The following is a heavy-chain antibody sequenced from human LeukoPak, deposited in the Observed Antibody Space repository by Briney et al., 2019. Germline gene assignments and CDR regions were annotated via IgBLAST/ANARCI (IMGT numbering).Heavy chain of an antibody. CDR1: GYTFTSYY. CDR3: ATGAVVPAATLFDY. V-gene: IGHV1-46*01. CDR2: INPSGGST. D-gene: IGHD2-2*01. J-gene: IGHJ4*02. Sequence: VASVKVSCKASGYTFTSYYMHWVRQAPGQGLEWMGIINPSGGSTSYAQKFQGRVTMTEDTSTDTAYMELSSLRSEDTAVYYCATGAVVPAATLFDYWGQGTLVTVSS.